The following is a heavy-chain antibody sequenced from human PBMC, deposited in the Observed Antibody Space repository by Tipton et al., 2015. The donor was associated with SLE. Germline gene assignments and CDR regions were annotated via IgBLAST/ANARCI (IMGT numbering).Heavy chain of an antibody. V-gene: IGHV3-23*01. CDR2: ITGSGDIT. CDR1: GFTFSSYA. CDR3: AKKVGDDDVFDI. Sequence: SLRLSCAASGFTFSSYAMSWVRQAPGKGLEWVSAITGSGDITYYADSVKGRFTISRDNSQKMLYLQMNSLRVEDTAIYYCAKKVGDDDVFDIWGQGTMVTVSS. D-gene: IGHD3-16*01. J-gene: IGHJ3*02.